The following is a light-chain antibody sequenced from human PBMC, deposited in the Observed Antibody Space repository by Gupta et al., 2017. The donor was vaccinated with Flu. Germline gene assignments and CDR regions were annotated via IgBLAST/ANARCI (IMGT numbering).Light chain of an antibody. Sequence: DIQMTQSPSSLSASVGDRVTITCRASQSISSYLNWYQQKPGKAPKLLIYAASSLQSGVPSRFSGSGSGTDVTLTISSRQQEDFATYYCQQSYSTPSITFGQGTRLEIK. J-gene: IGKJ5*01. CDR1: QSISSY. CDR2: AAS. V-gene: IGKV1-39*01. CDR3: QQSYSTPSIT.